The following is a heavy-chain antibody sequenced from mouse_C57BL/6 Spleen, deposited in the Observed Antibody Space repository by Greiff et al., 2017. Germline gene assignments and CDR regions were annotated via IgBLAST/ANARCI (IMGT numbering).Heavy chain of an antibody. CDR1: GFNIKDYY. V-gene: IGHV14-1*01. Sequence: EVQLQQSGAELVRPGASVKLSCTASGFNIKDYYMHWVKQRPEQGLEWIGRIDPEDGDTEYAPKFQGKATMTADTSSNTADLQLSSLTSEDTAVYYCTTFYGYEAAWFAYWGQGTLVTVSA. CDR2: IDPEDGDT. CDR3: TTFYGYEAAWFAY. J-gene: IGHJ3*01. D-gene: IGHD2-2*01.